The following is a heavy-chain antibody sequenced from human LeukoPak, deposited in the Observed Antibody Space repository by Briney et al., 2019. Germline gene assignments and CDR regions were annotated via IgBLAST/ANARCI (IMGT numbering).Heavy chain of an antibody. J-gene: IGHJ4*02. D-gene: IGHD3-10*01. CDR1: GGSISNHY. CDR2: IYYSGSN. Sequence: PSETLSLTCTVSGGSISNHYWSWVRQPPGKGLEWIGYIYYSGSNSYNPSLRGRVTISVATSKSQFSLKLNSVTAADTAVYYCARYGSESPKHFDYWGQGTLVTVSS. CDR3: ARYGSESPKHFDY. V-gene: IGHV4-59*08.